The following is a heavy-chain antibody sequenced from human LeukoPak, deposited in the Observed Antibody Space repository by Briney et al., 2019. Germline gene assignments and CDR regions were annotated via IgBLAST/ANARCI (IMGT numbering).Heavy chain of an antibody. Sequence: PGGSLRLSCAASGFPLSSYWMAWVRQAPGKGLEWVASIKQDGGETFYVDSVKGRFTISRDNAKNSLYLQMISLRAEDTAVYYCTREDHSNYNYWGQGTLVTVSS. CDR2: IKQDGGET. CDR3: TREDHSNYNY. CDR1: GFPLSSYW. D-gene: IGHD4-11*01. V-gene: IGHV3-7*01. J-gene: IGHJ4*02.